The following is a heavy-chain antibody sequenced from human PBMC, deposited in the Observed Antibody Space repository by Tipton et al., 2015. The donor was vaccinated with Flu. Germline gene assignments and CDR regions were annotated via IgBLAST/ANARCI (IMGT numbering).Heavy chain of an antibody. V-gene: IGHV4-39*07. CDR1: GGSISSSSYY. CDR2: IHYSGST. J-gene: IGHJ4*02. CDR3: ARDLRLDYFDY. Sequence: TLSLTCTVSGGSISSSSYYWGWIRQPPGKGLEWIGSIHYSGSTYYNPSLKSRVTISVDTSKNQFSLKLSSVTAADTAVYYCARDLRLDYFDYWGQGTLVTVSS. D-gene: IGHD5/OR15-5a*01.